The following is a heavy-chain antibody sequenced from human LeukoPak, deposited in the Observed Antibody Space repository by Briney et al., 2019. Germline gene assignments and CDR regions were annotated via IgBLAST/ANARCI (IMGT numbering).Heavy chain of an antibody. Sequence: PGGSLRLSCAASGFTVSSNYMSWVRQAPGKGLEWVANIKQDGSEKYYVDSVKGRFTISRDNAKNSLYLQMNSLRAEDTAVYYCARAAFADFSKDYWGQGTLVTVSS. J-gene: IGHJ4*02. CDR3: ARAAFADFSKDY. D-gene: IGHD4-11*01. V-gene: IGHV3-7*04. CDR1: GFTVSSNY. CDR2: IKQDGSEK.